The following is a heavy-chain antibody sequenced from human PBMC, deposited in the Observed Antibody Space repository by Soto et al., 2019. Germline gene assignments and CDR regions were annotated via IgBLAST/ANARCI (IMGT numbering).Heavy chain of an antibody. CDR2: ISYDGRDK. Sequence: GGSLRLSCAASGFTFSTYGMHWVRQAPGKGLEWVAVISYDGRDKYYADSVKGRFTISRENSKNMLSLQMNSLTPEDTAVYYCAKDFYSYGSSGYYYYYGMDVWGQGTTVTVSS. J-gene: IGHJ6*02. CDR3: AKDFYSYGSSGYYYYYGMDV. D-gene: IGHD5-18*01. CDR1: GFTFSTYG. V-gene: IGHV3-30*18.